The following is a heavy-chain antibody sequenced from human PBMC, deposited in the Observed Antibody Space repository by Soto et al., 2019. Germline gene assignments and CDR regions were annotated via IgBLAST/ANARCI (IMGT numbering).Heavy chain of an antibody. V-gene: IGHV4-61*01. CDR3: ARAMVGARAGYFDY. CDR1: GGSVSSGSYY. CDR2: IYYSGST. Sequence: SETLSLTCTVSGGSVSSGSYYWSWIRQPPGKGLEWIGYIYYSGSTNYNPSLKSRVTISVDTSKNQFSLKLSSVTAADTAVYYCARAMVGARAGYFDYWGRGTLVTVSS. J-gene: IGHJ4*02. D-gene: IGHD1-26*01.